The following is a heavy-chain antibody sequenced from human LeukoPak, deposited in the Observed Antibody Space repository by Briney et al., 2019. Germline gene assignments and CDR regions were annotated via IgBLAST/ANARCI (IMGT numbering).Heavy chain of an antibody. CDR1: GFTFSSYT. V-gene: IGHV3-48*01. CDR3: ARGPYYSDSRGYSNWFDP. D-gene: IGHD3-22*01. CDR2: ISSGSTTI. J-gene: IGHJ5*02. Sequence: GGSLRLSCAASGFTFSSYTMNWVRQAPGKGLEWVSYISSGSTTIYYADSVKGRFTISRDNAKNSLYLQMNSLRGEDTAVYYCARGPYYSDSRGYSNWFDPWGQGTLVTVSS.